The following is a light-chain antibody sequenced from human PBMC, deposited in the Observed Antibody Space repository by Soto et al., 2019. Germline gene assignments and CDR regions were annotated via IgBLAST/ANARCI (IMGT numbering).Light chain of an antibody. CDR3: QQYGNSPLT. CDR2: DAS. CDR1: QSVSSSY. Sequence: EIVLTQSPGTLSLSPGERATLSWRASQSVSSSYLAWYQQKPGQAPRLLIYDASSRATGIPDRFSGSGSGTDFTLTISRLEPEDFAVYYCQQYGNSPLTFGGGTKVDIK. V-gene: IGKV3-20*01. J-gene: IGKJ4*01.